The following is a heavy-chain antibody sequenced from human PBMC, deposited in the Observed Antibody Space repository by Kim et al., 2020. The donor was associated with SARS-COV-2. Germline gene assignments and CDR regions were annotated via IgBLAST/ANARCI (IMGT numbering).Heavy chain of an antibody. V-gene: IGHV4-39*07. Sequence: TPSLESRVTISVDTSKNQFSLKLSSVTAADTAVYYCARDDSSGYYSVVDYWGQGTLVTVSS. CDR3: ARDDSSGYYSVVDY. J-gene: IGHJ4*02. D-gene: IGHD3-22*01.